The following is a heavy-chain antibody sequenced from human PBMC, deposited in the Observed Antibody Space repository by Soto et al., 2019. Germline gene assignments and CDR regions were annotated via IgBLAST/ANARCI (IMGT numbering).Heavy chain of an antibody. CDR3: ASTTIFGALDYYYYYYGMDV. CDR2: IYSGGST. D-gene: IGHD3-3*01. J-gene: IGHJ6*02. V-gene: IGHV3-53*04. CDR1: GFTVSSNY. Sequence: GGSLRLSCAASGFTVSSNYMSWVRQAPGKGLEWVSVIYSGGSTYYADSVKGRFTISRHNSKNTLYLQMNSLRAEDTAVYYCASTTIFGALDYYYYYYGMDVWGQGTTVTVSS.